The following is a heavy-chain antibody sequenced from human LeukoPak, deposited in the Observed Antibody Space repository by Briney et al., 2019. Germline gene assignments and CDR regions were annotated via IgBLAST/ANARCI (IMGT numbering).Heavy chain of an antibody. CDR3: AKDNYDSSGYYLGPIDY. Sequence: GGSLRLSCAASGLTFSNYAMNWVRQASGKGLEWVSGITDSGRKTYYADSVKGRFTISRDNSKNTLYLQMNSLRAEDTAVYYCAKDNYDSSGYYLGPIDYWGQGTLVTVSS. CDR1: GLTFSNYA. CDR2: ITDSGRKT. J-gene: IGHJ4*02. D-gene: IGHD3-22*01. V-gene: IGHV3-23*01.